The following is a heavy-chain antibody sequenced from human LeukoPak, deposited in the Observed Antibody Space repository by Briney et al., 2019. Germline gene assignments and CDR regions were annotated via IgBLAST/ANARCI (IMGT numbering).Heavy chain of an antibody. J-gene: IGHJ6*03. CDR1: GFTFSTYA. CDR2: ISGSGDTT. D-gene: IGHD3-10*01. Sequence: GGSLRLSCAASGFTFSTYAMGWVRQTPGKGLEWVSAISGSGDTTYYADSVKGRFTISRDNSRNTLYLQMNSLRAEDTAVYYCARDSSQLTMVRGYYYYMDVWGKGTTVTVSS. V-gene: IGHV3-23*01. CDR3: ARDSSQLTMVRGYYYYMDV.